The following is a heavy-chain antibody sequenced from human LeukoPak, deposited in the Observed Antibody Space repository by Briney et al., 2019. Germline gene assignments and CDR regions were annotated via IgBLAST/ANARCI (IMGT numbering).Heavy chain of an antibody. CDR2: IKQDGSEK. V-gene: IGHV3-7*03. J-gene: IGHJ4*02. CDR1: EFTFSSYW. Sequence: GGSLRLSCAASEFTFSSYWMSWVRQAPGKGLEWVANIKQDGSEKYYVDSVKGRFTISRDNAKNSLYLQMNSLRAEDTAVYYCARSPHILTGENFDYWGQGTLVTVSS. CDR3: ARSPHILTGENFDY. D-gene: IGHD3-9*01.